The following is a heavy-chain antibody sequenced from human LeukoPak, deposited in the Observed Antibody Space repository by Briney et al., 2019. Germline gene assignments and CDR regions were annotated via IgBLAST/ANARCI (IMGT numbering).Heavy chain of an antibody. CDR2: VNSDGSST. D-gene: IGHD3-3*01. J-gene: IGHJ6*03. CDR1: VVTSASSG. Sequence: RGPPRPSSAASVVTSASSGMPWPRQAPGQGLGWVSRVNSDGSSTSYADSVKGRFTISRDNAKNALYLQMNSLRAGGTAVYYCASEFWSGHYPYYYYMDVWGKGTTVTASS. CDR3: ASEFWSGHYPYYYYMDV. V-gene: IGHV3-74*01.